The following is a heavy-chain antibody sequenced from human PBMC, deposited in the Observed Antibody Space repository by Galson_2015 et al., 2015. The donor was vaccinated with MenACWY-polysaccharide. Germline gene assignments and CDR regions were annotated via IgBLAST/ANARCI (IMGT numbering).Heavy chain of an antibody. J-gene: IGHJ4*02. CDR3: ARHFEWAFDY. D-gene: IGHD2-8*01. CDR2: INQDGSKN. V-gene: IGHV3-7*01. Sequence: SLRLSCAASGFSFRSSWMTWVRQAPGKGPEWVANINQDGSKNYYLDSMKGKFTISRENVKNTLHLQVDSLRVEDTGVYYCARHFEWAFDYRGQGTLVTVSS. CDR1: GFSFRSSW.